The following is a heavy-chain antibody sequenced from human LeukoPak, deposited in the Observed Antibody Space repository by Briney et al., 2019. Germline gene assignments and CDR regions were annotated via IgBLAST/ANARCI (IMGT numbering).Heavy chain of an antibody. Sequence: PGGSLSLSCAASGFTFSSYGMHWVRQAPGKGLEWVAFIRYDGSNKYYADSVKGRFTISRDNSKNTLYLQMNSLRAEDTAVYYCAKLNSGTKTGAFDIWGQGTMVTVSS. J-gene: IGHJ3*02. V-gene: IGHV3-30*02. D-gene: IGHD1-26*01. CDR3: AKLNSGTKTGAFDI. CDR2: IRYDGSNK. CDR1: GFTFSSYG.